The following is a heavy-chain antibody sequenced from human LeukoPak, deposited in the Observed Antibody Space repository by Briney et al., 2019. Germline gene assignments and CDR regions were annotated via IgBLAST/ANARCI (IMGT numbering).Heavy chain of an antibody. CDR1: GGSSSGYY. V-gene: IGHV4-34*01. J-gene: IGHJ6*03. D-gene: IGHD3-16*02. CDR2: INHSGST. Sequence: PSETLSLTCAVYGGSSSGYYWSWIRQPPGKGLEWIGEINHSGSTNYNPSLESRVTISVDTSKKQFSLKLSSVTAADTAVYYCARGIMITFGGVIGDYYYYYMDVWGKGTTVTVSS. CDR3: ARGIMITFGGVIGDYYYYYMDV.